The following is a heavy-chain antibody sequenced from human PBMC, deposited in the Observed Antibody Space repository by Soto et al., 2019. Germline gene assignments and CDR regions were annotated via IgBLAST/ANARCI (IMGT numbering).Heavy chain of an antibody. CDR3: SRKVLGSSQCPEWWYFDL. D-gene: IGHD2-8*01. CDR2: ISGGGDRT. J-gene: IGHJ2*01. CDR1: GFTFINYA. Sequence: EVQLLESGGGLVQPGGSLRLSCVGSGFTFINYAMNWVRQTPGKGLEWVSTISGGGDRTFDADTVKGRFTISRDNFKDTGKLQMDRLGTDHTAVYFCSRKVLGSSQCPEWWYFDLWGRGTLVTVSS. V-gene: IGHV3-23*01.